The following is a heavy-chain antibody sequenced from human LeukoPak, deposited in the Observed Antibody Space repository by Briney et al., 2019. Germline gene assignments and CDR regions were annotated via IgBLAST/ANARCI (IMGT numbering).Heavy chain of an antibody. J-gene: IGHJ4*02. CDR2: ISGSGGST. V-gene: IGHV3-23*01. CDR3: AKEGGTMIVVVILELDY. CDR1: GFTFSTYA. D-gene: IGHD3-22*01. Sequence: GGSLRLSCAASGFTFSTYAMTWVRQAPGKGLEWVSAISGSGGSTYYADSVKGRFTISRDNSKNTLYLQMNSLRAEDTAVYYCAKEGGTMIVVVILELDYWGQGTLVTVSS.